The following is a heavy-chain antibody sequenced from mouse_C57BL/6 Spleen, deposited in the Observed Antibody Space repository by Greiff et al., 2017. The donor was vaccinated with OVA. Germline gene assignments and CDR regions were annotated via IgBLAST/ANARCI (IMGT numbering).Heavy chain of an antibody. J-gene: IGHJ1*03. Sequence: VQLQQPGAELVRPGSSVKLSCKASGYTFTSYWMHWVKQRPIQGLEWIGNIDPSDSETHYNQKFKDKATLTVAQSSITAYMQLSSLTSEDSAVYYCARSRDYDGSSDWYFDVWGTGTTVTVSS. CDR1: GYTFTSYW. CDR3: ARSRDYDGSSDWYFDV. V-gene: IGHV1-52*01. CDR2: IDPSDSET. D-gene: IGHD1-1*01.